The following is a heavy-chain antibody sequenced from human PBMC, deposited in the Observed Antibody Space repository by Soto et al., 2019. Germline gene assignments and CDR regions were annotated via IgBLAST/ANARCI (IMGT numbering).Heavy chain of an antibody. J-gene: IGHJ3*02. Sequence: ASVKVSCKASGYTFTSYGISWVRQAPGQGLEWMGWVSAYNGNTNYPQKLQGRVTMTTDTSTSTAYMELRSLKSDDTAVYYCARTGSSWYRKSDAFDIWGQGTMVTVS. V-gene: IGHV1-18*01. CDR1: GYTFTSYG. D-gene: IGHD6-13*01. CDR2: VSAYNGNT. CDR3: ARTGSSWYRKSDAFDI.